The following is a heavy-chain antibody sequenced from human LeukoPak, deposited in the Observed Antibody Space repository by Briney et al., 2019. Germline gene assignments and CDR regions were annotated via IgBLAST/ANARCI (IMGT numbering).Heavy chain of an antibody. Sequence: GGSLRLSCAASGFTFSSYAMHWVRQAPGKGPEWVAVISYDGSNKYYADSVKGRFTISRDNSKNTLYLQMNSLRAEDTAVYYCARDLQLALDYWGQGTLVTVSS. V-gene: IGHV3-30-3*01. CDR3: ARDLQLALDY. CDR1: GFTFSSYA. D-gene: IGHD5-18*01. CDR2: ISYDGSNK. J-gene: IGHJ4*02.